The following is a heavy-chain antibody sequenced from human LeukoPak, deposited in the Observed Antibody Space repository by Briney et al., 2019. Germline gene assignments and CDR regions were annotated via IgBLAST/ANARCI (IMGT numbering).Heavy chain of an antibody. V-gene: IGHV3-74*01. CDR1: GFTFGSYW. CDR3: AREGYYYDSSGYCYADY. Sequence: GGSLRLSCAASGFTFGSYWMHWVRQAPGKGLVWVSRINTDGSSTSYADSVKGRFTISRDNAKNTLYLQMNSLRAEDTAVYYCAREGYYYDSSGYCYADYWGQGTLVTVSS. D-gene: IGHD3-22*01. CDR2: INTDGSST. J-gene: IGHJ4*02.